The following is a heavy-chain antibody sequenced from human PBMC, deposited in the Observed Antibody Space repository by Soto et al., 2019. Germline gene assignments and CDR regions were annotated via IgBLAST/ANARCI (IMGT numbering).Heavy chain of an antibody. CDR1: GGSISPYY. Sequence: SETLSLTCTVSGGSISPYYWSWIRQPPGKGLEWIGYIYYSGSTNYNPSLKSRVTISLDTSENQFSLKLSSVTAADTAVYYCARGSKSSGWYFDYGGQGTLVTVSS. CDR3: ARGSKSSGWYFDY. D-gene: IGHD6-19*01. J-gene: IGHJ4*02. CDR2: IYYSGST. V-gene: IGHV4-59*01.